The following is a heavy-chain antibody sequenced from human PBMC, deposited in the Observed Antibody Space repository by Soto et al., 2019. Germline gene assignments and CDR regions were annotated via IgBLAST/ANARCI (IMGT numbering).Heavy chain of an antibody. CDR2: ISYDGSNK. D-gene: IGHD3-16*01. CDR3: AKEGWAALDY. J-gene: IGHJ4*02. V-gene: IGHV3-30*18. Sequence: QVQLVESGGGVVQPGRSLRLSCAASGFTFSSYGMHWVRQAPGKGLEWVAVISYDGSNKYYADPVKGRFTISRDNSKNTLYLQMNSLRAEDTAVYYCAKEGWAALDYWGQGTLVTVSS. CDR1: GFTFSSYG.